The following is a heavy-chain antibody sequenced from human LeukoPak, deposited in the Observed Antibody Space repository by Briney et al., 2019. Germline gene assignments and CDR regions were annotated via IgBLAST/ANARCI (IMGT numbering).Heavy chain of an antibody. J-gene: IGHJ6*02. CDR3: TREVVPAAMIPGYYYGMDV. V-gene: IGHV3-21*01. D-gene: IGHD2-2*01. CDR2: ISSSSSYI. CDR1: GFTFSSYS. Sequence: GGSLRLSCAASGFTFSSYSMNWVRQAPGKGLEWVSSISSSSSYIYYADSVKGRFTISRDNAKNSLYLQMNSLRAEDTAVYYCTREVVPAAMIPGYYYGMDVWGQGTTVTVSS.